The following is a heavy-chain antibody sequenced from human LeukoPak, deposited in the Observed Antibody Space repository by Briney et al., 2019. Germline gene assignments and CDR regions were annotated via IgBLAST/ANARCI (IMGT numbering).Heavy chain of an antibody. V-gene: IGHV4-34*01. D-gene: IGHD6-19*01. CDR1: GGSFSGYY. Sequence: SETLSLTCAVYGGSFSGYYWSWIRQPPGKWLEWIGEINHSGSTNYNPSLKSRVTISVDTSKNQFSLKLSSVTAADTAVYYCARGAVAGTYWGQGTLVTVSS. CDR2: INHSGST. J-gene: IGHJ4*02. CDR3: ARGAVAGTY.